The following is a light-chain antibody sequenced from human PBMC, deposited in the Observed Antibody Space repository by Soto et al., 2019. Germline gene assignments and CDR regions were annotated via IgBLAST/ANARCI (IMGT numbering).Light chain of an antibody. CDR2: DAS. CDR3: QQYNSYPGT. CDR1: QSISSW. J-gene: IGKJ1*01. Sequence: DIQMTQSPSTLSASVGDRVTITCRASQSISSWLAWYQQKPGKAPKLLIYDASSLESGVPSRFSGSGAGTEFTHTISHLPPDDFGTYYIQQYNSYPGTFGLGNKVEIK. V-gene: IGKV1-5*01.